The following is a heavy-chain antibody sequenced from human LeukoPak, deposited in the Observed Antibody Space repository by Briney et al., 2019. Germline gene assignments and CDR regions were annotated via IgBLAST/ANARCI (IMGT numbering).Heavy chain of an antibody. CDR2: TSDSGDST. D-gene: IGHD4-23*01. V-gene: IGHV3-23*01. CDR3: SKTTAMTTVLSGFDY. Sequence: GGSLRLSCAASGFTFSSYGLSWVRQAPGKGLEWVSGTSDSGDSTYYADSVKGRFTISRDNSKNTLYLQMNSLRAEDTAVYYCSKTTAMTTVLSGFDYWGQGTLVTVSS. CDR1: GFTFSSYG. J-gene: IGHJ4*02.